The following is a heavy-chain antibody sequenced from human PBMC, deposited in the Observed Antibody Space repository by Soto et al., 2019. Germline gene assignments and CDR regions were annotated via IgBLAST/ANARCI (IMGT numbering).Heavy chain of an antibody. Sequence: SETQSLTCNVSGDSISNFYWSWIRQPTGKGLEWIGYFSYSGITKYNPSLKSRVTISADTSKNQFSLKLTSATAADTAVYYCVSGYDYYFMYWGQGTLVTVSS. V-gene: IGHV4-59*01. CDR3: VSGYDYYFMY. CDR1: GDSISNFY. J-gene: IGHJ4*02. CDR2: FSYSGIT. D-gene: IGHD5-12*01.